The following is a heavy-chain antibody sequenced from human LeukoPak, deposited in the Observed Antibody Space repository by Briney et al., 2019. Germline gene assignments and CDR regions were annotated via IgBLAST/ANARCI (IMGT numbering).Heavy chain of an antibody. CDR2: ISGSGGST. V-gene: IGHV3-23*01. D-gene: IGHD1-26*01. Sequence: PGGSLRLSCAASGFTFSSYAMSWVRQAPGKGLEWVSAISGSGGSTYYADSVKGRFTISRDNAKNSLYLQMNSLRAEDTAVYYCARDSDSGSFPSDWGQGTLVTVSS. CDR1: GFTFSSYA. CDR3: ARDSDSGSFPSD. J-gene: IGHJ4*02.